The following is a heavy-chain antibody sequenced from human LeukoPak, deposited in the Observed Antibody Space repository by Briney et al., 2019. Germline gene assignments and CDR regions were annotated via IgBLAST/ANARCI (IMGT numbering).Heavy chain of an antibody. Sequence: SETLSLTCAVSGYSISSGYYWGWIRQPPGKGLEWIGSIYHSGSTYYNPSLKSRVTISVDTSKNQFSLKLSSVTAADTAVYYCARHGTWGEGVFDPWGQGTLVTVSS. CDR1: GYSISSGYY. V-gene: IGHV4-38-2*01. CDR3: ARHGTWGEGVFDP. D-gene: IGHD3-16*01. CDR2: IYHSGST. J-gene: IGHJ5*02.